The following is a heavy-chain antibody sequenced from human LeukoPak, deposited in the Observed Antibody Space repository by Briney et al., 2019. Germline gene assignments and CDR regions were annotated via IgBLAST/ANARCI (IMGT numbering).Heavy chain of an antibody. V-gene: IGHV3-23*01. CDR2: ISGSGGST. CDR3: AKDLSSGWYGGDAFDI. J-gene: IGHJ3*02. CDR1: GFTFSSYA. Sequence: GGSLRLSCAASGFTFSSYAMSWVRQAPGKGLEWGSAISGSGGSTYYADSVKGRFTISRDNAKNTLYLQMNSLRAEDTAVYYCAKDLSSGWYGGDAFDIWGQGTMVTVSS. D-gene: IGHD6-19*01.